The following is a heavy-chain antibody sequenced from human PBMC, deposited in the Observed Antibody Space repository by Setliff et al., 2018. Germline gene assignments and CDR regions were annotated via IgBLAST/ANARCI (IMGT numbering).Heavy chain of an antibody. J-gene: IGHJ6*03. V-gene: IGHV3-23*01. Sequence: GSLRLSCAASGFTFSSYAMIWVRQAPGKGPEWVSAIRGSGGSTYYADAVKGRFTISRDNSKNTLYLKMNSLRAEDTAVYYCARGSGYLTSFYYYYYYMDVWGKGTTVTVSS. D-gene: IGHD5-12*01. CDR1: GFTFSSYA. CDR3: ARGSGYLTSFYYYYYYMDV. CDR2: IRGSGGST.